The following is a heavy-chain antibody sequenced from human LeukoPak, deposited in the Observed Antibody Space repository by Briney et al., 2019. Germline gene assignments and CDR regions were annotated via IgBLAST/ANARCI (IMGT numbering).Heavy chain of an antibody. CDR2: LYHSGTP. D-gene: IGHD6-13*01. V-gene: IGHV4-59*08. J-gene: IGHJ4*02. Sequence: SQTLSLTCTVSGGSISSYYWSWIRQSPGKGLEWIGYLYHSGTPRYNPSLKSRVTISADTSKNQFFLNLNSTTAADTAVYYCARRRGWKQQLVYFDYWGQGTLATVSS. CDR3: ARRRGWKQQLVYFDY. CDR1: GGSISSYY.